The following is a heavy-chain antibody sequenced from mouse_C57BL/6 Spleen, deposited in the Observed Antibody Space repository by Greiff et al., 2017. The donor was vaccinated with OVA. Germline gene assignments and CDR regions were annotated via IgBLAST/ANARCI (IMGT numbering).Heavy chain of an antibody. J-gene: IGHJ1*03. CDR3: ARSVIDGYALYFDV. D-gene: IGHD2-3*01. CDR2: IYPGDGDT. Sequence: VQLQQSGPELVKPGASVKISCKASGYAFSSSWMNWVKQRPGKGLEWIGRIYPGDGDTNYNGKFKGKATLTADKSSSTAYMQLSSLTSEDSAVYFCARSVIDGYALYFDVWGTGTTVTVSS. V-gene: IGHV1-82*01. CDR1: GYAFSSSW.